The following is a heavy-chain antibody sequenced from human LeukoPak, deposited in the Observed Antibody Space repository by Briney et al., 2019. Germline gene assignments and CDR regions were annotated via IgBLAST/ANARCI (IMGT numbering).Heavy chain of an antibody. Sequence: PGGSLRLSCAASGFTVSNTYMSWVRQAPGKGLEWVSAISGSGGSTYYADSVKGRFTISRDNSKNTLSLQMNSLRAVDTAVYYCAKENPVGGTNYFDYWGQGTLVTVPS. CDR1: GFTVSNTY. J-gene: IGHJ4*02. CDR2: ISGSGGST. D-gene: IGHD1-26*01. V-gene: IGHV3-23*01. CDR3: AKENPVGGTNYFDY.